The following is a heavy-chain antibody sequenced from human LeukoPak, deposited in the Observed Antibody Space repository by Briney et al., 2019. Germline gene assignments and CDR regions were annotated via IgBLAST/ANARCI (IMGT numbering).Heavy chain of an antibody. CDR2: ITGWGARI. CDR3: ARYMRSTGQWFGELIVY. D-gene: IGHD3-10*01. Sequence: GGSLTLSCAPSGLLFSDYYMGWIRQAPGKGLEWISYITGWGARIYSAVSVKGRFTISRDNAKNSLYLQLNSLRAADTAVYYCARYMRSTGQWFGELIVYWGQGALVTVSS. J-gene: IGHJ4*02. V-gene: IGHV3-11*01. CDR1: GLLFSDYY.